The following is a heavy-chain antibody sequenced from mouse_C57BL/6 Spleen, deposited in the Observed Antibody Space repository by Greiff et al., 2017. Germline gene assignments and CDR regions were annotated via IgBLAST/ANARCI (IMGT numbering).Heavy chain of an antibody. CDR1: GYAFTNYL. CDR2: INPGSGGT. CDR3: ARSNWSWFAY. D-gene: IGHD4-1*01. V-gene: IGHV1-54*01. J-gene: IGHJ3*01. Sequence: QVQLQQSGAELVRPGTSVKVSCKASGYAFTNYLIEWVKQRPGQGLEWIGVINPGSGGTNYNEKFKGKATLTADKSSSTAYMQLSSLTSEDSAVYCCARSNWSWFAYWGQGTLVTVSA.